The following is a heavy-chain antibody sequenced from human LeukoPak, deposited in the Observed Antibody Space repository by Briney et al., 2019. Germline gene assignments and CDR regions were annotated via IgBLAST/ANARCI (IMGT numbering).Heavy chain of an antibody. CDR1: GDSVSSNSAA. CDR3: ATSTAAGTNAFDI. Sequence: SQTLSLTCVISGDSVSSNSAAWNWIRQSPSRGLEWLGRTYYRSKWYNDYAVSVKSRITISPDTSKNQFSLQLNSVTPEVTAVYYCATSTAAGTNAFDIWGQGTMVTVSS. J-gene: IGHJ3*02. D-gene: IGHD6-13*01. V-gene: IGHV6-1*01. CDR2: TYYRSKWYN.